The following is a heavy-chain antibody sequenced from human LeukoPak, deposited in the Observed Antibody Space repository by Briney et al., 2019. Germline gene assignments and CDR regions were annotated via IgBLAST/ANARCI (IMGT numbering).Heavy chain of an antibody. V-gene: IGHV4-34*01. Sequence: PSETLSLTCAVYGGSFSGYYWSWIRQPPGKGLEWIGEINHSGSTNYNPSLKSRVTISVDTSKNQFSLKLSSVTAADTAVYYCARHGNIVVIPDAAKAFDIWGQGTVVTVSS. CDR3: ARHGNIVVIPDAAKAFDI. CDR2: INHSGST. D-gene: IGHD2-2*01. J-gene: IGHJ3*02. CDR1: GGSFSGYY.